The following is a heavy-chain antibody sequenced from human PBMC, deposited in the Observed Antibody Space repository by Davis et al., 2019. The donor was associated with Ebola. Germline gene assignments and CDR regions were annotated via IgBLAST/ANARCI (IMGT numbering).Heavy chain of an antibody. D-gene: IGHD1-26*01. CDR3: ARQGTSGSQEIFDY. J-gene: IGHJ4*02. CDR1: GGSISSYY. CDR2: ISHSGST. Sequence: MPSETLSLICTVSGGSISSYYWSWIRQPPGTGPEWIGCISHSGSTNYNPSLKSRITISIDTSNNHLSLRLSSVTVADTAVYYCARQGTSGSQEIFDYWGQGTLVTVSS. V-gene: IGHV4-59*08.